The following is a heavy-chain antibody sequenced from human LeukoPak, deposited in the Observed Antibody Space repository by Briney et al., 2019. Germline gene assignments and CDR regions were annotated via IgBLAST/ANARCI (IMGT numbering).Heavy chain of an antibody. V-gene: IGHV3-30*02. J-gene: IGHJ3*02. Sequence: GGSLRLSYAASGFTFSSYGMHWVRQAPGKGLEWVAFIRYDGSNKYYADSVKGRFTISRDNSKNTLYLQMNSLRAEDTAVYYCAKDGGVVVVPAALDAFDIWGQGTMVTVSS. CDR2: IRYDGSNK. CDR3: AKDGGVVVVPAALDAFDI. D-gene: IGHD2-2*01. CDR1: GFTFSSYG.